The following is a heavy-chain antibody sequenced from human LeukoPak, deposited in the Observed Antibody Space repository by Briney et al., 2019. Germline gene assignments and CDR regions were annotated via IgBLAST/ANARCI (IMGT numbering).Heavy chain of an antibody. CDR1: GGTLSSYA. CDR2: IIPILGIA. J-gene: IGHJ5*02. CDR3: ARDRALYSSSWYT. Sequence: ASVKVSCKASGGTLSSYAISWVRQAPGQGLEWMGRIIPILGIANYAQKFQGRVTITADKSTSTAYMELSSLRSEDTAVYYYARDRALYSSSWYTWGQGTLVTVSS. D-gene: IGHD6-13*01. V-gene: IGHV1-69*04.